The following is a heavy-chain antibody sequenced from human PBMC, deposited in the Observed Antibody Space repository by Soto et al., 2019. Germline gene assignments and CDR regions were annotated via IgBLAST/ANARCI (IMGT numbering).Heavy chain of an antibody. CDR1: GYTFTSYC. J-gene: IGHJ6*02. CDR2: IIAYNGNT. Sequence: AAVKVSCKASGYTFTSYCISWVRQAPGQGLEWMGWIIAYNGNTNYAQKLQARVTMTTDTSTSTAYMELRSLRSDDTAVYYCARELPGCSSTSCYTAHYYYYGMDVWGQGTTVPVSS. D-gene: IGHD2-2*02. V-gene: IGHV1-18*01. CDR3: ARELPGCSSTSCYTAHYYYYGMDV.